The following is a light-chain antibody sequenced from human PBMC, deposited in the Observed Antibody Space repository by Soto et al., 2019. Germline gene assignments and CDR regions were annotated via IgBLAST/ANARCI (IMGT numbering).Light chain of an antibody. Sequence: QSALTQPASVSGSPGQSITISCTGTSSDIGAYNYVSWYQQYPGKAPKLMIFEVSNWPSGVSNRFSGSKSGNTASLTISGLQAEYEADYSCSSYTSSNTWVFGGGTKLTVL. CDR3: SSYTSSNTWV. J-gene: IGLJ3*02. V-gene: IGLV2-14*01. CDR2: EVS. CDR1: SSDIGAYNY.